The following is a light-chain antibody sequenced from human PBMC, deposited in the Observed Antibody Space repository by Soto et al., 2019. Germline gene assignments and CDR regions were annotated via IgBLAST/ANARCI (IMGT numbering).Light chain of an antibody. V-gene: IGLV1-47*01. Sequence: QSVLTQSPSASGTPGQRVTISCSGSRSNIGRNFAYWYQHVPGTAPRLLIQRNNERPSGVSNRFSGSKSGNTASLTISGLRAEDEADYYCSSWTSRTTQVLGGGAKLTVL. J-gene: IGLJ3*02. CDR1: RSNIGRNF. CDR2: RNN. CDR3: SSWTSRTTQV.